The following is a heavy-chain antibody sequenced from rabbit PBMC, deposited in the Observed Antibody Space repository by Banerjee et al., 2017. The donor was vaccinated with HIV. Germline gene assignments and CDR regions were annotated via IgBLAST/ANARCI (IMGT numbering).Heavy chain of an antibody. V-gene: IGHV1S45*01. Sequence: QEQLEESGGDLVKPGASLTLTCTASGFSFSDSYYMCWVRQAPGKGLEWIACIYAGSSGNTYYATWAKGPFTISKTSSTTVTLQMTSLTAADTATYFCARDLAGVIGWNFNLWGPGTLVTVS. J-gene: IGHJ4*01. CDR1: GFSFSDSYY. CDR2: IYAGSSGNT. D-gene: IGHD4-1*01. CDR3: ARDLAGVIGWNFNL.